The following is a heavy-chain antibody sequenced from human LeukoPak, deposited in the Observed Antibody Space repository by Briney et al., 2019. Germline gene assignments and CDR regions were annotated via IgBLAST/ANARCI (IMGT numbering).Heavy chain of an antibody. J-gene: IGHJ3*02. Sequence: ASVKVSCKASGYTFTGYYMHWVRQAPGQGLEWMGWINPNSGGTNYAQKFQGRVTMTRDTSISTAYMELSSLRSEDTAVYYCARGYCSGGSCSYDAFDIWGQGTMVTVSS. CDR3: ARGYCSGGSCSYDAFDI. V-gene: IGHV1-2*02. CDR1: GYTFTGYY. CDR2: INPNSGGT. D-gene: IGHD2-15*01.